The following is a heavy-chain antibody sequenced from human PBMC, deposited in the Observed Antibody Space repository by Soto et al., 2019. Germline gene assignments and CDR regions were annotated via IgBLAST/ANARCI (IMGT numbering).Heavy chain of an antibody. D-gene: IGHD3-10*01. CDR3: AKDSSGSASKLLNWFDP. CDR1: GFTFSSYA. CDR2: ISGSGGST. Sequence: PVGSLRLSCAASGFTFSSYAMSWVRQAPGKGLEWVSAISGSGGSTYYADSVKGRFTISRDNSKTTLYLQMNSLRAEDTAVYYCAKDSSGSASKLLNWFDPWGQGTLVTVSS. V-gene: IGHV3-23*01. J-gene: IGHJ5*02.